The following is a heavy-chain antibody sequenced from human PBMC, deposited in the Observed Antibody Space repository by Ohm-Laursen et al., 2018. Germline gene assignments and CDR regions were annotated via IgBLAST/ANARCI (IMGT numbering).Heavy chain of an antibody. D-gene: IGHD4-11*01. CDR1: GFTFSDYY. J-gene: IGHJ6*02. V-gene: IGHV3-11*04. CDR3: ARVNYEDYYYGMDV. Sequence: SLRLSCAASGFTFSDYYMTWIRQAPGKGLEWVSYISSSGNTIYYADSVKGRFTISRDNAKNSLYLQMNSLRAEDTAVYYCARVNYEDYYYGMDVWGQGTTVTVS. CDR2: ISSSGNTI.